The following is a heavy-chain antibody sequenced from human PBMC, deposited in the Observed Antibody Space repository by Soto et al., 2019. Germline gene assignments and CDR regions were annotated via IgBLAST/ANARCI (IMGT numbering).Heavy chain of an antibody. D-gene: IGHD6-19*01. CDR1: GFTFSSYA. CDR2: ISGSGGST. CDR3: AFQWLVLKTMYYFDY. J-gene: IGHJ4*02. V-gene: IGHV3-23*01. Sequence: PGGSLRLSCAASGFTFSSYAMSWVRQAPGKGLEWVSAISGSGGSTYYADSVKGRFTISRDNSKNTLYLQMNSLRAEDTAVYYCAFQWLVLKTMYYFDYWGQGTLVTVSS.